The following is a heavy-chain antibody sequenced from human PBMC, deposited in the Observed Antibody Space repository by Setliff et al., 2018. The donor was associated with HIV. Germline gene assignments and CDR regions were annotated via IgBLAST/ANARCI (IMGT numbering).Heavy chain of an antibody. CDR2: IWYDGSNK. J-gene: IGHJ4*02. D-gene: IGHD6-19*01. CDR1: GFTFSSYG. V-gene: IGHV3-33*06. CDR3: AKDHYSSGWYPDY. Sequence: RLSCAASGFTFSSYGMHWVRQAPGKGLEWVAVIWYDGSNKYYADSVKGRFTISRDNSKNTLYLQMNSLRAEDTAVYYCAKDHYSSGWYPDYWGQGTLVTVSS.